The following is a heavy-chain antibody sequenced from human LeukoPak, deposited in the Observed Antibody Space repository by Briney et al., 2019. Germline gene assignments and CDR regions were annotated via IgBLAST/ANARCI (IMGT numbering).Heavy chain of an antibody. CDR2: IRCKAYGGTT. D-gene: IGHD6-13*01. CDR1: EFTFGDYG. Sequence: GGSLRLFCTASEFTFGDYGMSWFRQAPGKGLEWVGFIRCKAYGGTTEFAASVKDRFTISRDDSKSIAYLQMNSLKTEDTAVYYCAKTLYSSSWFSDYFDYWGQGTLVTVSS. CDR3: AKTLYSSSWFSDYFDY. V-gene: IGHV3-49*03. J-gene: IGHJ4*02.